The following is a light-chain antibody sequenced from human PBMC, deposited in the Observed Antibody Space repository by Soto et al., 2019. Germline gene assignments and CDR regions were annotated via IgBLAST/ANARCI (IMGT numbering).Light chain of an antibody. V-gene: IGKV3-15*01. J-gene: IGKJ1*01. CDR1: QSVTSN. Sequence: IVLTQSPGTLSLSPGERATLSCRASQSVTSNYLAWYQQKPGQAPRLLIHGASSRATGIPARFSGSGSGTEFTLTISSLQSEDFAVYYCQHYNNWPPWTFGQGTKVDIK. CDR3: QHYNNWPPWT. CDR2: GAS.